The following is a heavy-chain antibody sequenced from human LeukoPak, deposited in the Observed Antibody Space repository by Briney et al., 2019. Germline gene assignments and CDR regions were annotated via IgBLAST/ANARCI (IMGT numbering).Heavy chain of an antibody. J-gene: IGHJ6*03. V-gene: IGHV3-11*04. CDR1: GFTFSDYY. Sequence: GGSLRLSCAASGFTFSDYYMSWIRQAPGKGLEWVSYISSSGSTIYYADSVKGRFTISRDNAKNSLYLQMNSLRAEDTAVYYCARDGIVATTHHYYYYYMDVWGKGTTVTVSS. D-gene: IGHD5-12*01. CDR3: ARDGIVATTHHYYYYYMDV. CDR2: ISSSGSTI.